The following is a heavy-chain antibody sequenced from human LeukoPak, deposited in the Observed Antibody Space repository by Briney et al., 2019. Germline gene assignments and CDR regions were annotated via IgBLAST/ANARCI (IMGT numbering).Heavy chain of an antibody. CDR2: ISTYNGHT. V-gene: IGHV1-18*01. D-gene: IGHD3-22*01. CDR1: GYTFTSYG. Sequence: ASVKVSCKASGYTFTSYGISWVRQAPGQGLEWMGWISTYNGHTIYAQKLQGRVTMTTDTSTSTAYMELRSLRSDDTAVYYCARDVGAPMIVVVDDAFDIWGQGTMVTVSS. J-gene: IGHJ3*02. CDR3: ARDVGAPMIVVVDDAFDI.